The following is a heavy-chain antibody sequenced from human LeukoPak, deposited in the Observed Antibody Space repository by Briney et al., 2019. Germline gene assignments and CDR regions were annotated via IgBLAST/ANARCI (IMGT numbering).Heavy chain of an antibody. CDR2: IDYSGGSS. CDR3: AELGITMIGGV. Sequence: GGSLRLSCTVSGFTLSSYEMSWIRQAPGKGLEWVSSIDYSGGSSYYADSVKGRFTISRDNAKNSLYLQMNSLRAEDTAVYYCAELGITMIGGVWGKGTTVTISS. CDR1: GFTLSSYE. V-gene: IGHV3-48*03. D-gene: IGHD3-10*02. J-gene: IGHJ6*04.